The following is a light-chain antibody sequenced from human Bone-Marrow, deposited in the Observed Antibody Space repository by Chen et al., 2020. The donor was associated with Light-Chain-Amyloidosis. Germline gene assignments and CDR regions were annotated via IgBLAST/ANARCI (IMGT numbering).Light chain of an antibody. Sequence: SYVLTQPSSVSVAPGQTATIACGGNNIGSTSVQWYQQTPGQSPLLVVYDDSDRPSGIHERLSGSNSRNTATLTISRVEAGEEADYYCQESDRSRDRQVCGSGTKLTVL. CDR2: DDS. J-gene: IGLJ3*02. V-gene: IGLV3-21*02. CDR3: QESDRSRDRQV. CDR1: NIGSTS.